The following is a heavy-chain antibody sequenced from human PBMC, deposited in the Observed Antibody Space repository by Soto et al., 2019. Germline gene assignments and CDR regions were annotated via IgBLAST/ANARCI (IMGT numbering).Heavy chain of an antibody. D-gene: IGHD3-10*01. CDR2: IGTAGDT. CDR1: GFTFSSYD. CDR3: ARGRGLDLGGTYYFAY. Sequence: PGGSLRLSCAASGFTFSSYDMHWVRQATGKGLEWVSAIGTAGDTYYPGSVKGRFTISRENAKNSLYLQMNSLRAEDTAVYYCARGRGLDLGGTYYFAYWGQGTLVTVSS. J-gene: IGHJ4*02. V-gene: IGHV3-13*01.